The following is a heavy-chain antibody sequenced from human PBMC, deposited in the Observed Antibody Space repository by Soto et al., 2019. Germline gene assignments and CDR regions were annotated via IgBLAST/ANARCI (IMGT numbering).Heavy chain of an antibody. CDR1: GFTFSTYS. CDR2: INGRSNYI. J-gene: IGHJ4*02. D-gene: IGHD1-26*01. CDR3: AREDGIVGATSAFDY. Sequence: PGGSLRLSCAASGFTFSTYSMNWVRQAPGKGLEWVSSINGRSNYIYYADSVKGRFTISRDNAKNSLYLQMNSLRAEDTAVYFCAREDGIVGATSAFDYWGLGTLVTVS. V-gene: IGHV3-21*01.